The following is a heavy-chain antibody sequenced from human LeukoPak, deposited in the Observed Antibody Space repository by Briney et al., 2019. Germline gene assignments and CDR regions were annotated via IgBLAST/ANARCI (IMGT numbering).Heavy chain of an antibody. Sequence: PGGSLRLSSAASAFTFSSYEMNGVRQAPGKGLEWVSYISSSGSTIYYADSVKGRFTISRDNAKNSLYLQMNSLRAEDTAVYYCARVNNDGVVWEYYFDYWGQGTLVTVSS. CDR2: ISSSGSTI. CDR3: ARVNNDGVVWEYYFDY. D-gene: IGHD3-16*01. CDR1: AFTFSSYE. J-gene: IGHJ4*02. V-gene: IGHV3-48*03.